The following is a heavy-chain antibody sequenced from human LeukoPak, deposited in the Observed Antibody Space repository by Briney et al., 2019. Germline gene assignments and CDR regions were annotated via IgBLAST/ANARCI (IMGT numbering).Heavy chain of an antibody. J-gene: IGHJ4*02. D-gene: IGHD1-1*01. V-gene: IGHV4-39*01. CDR2: LSNSGNT. CDR1: GGSLSSRSHY. CDR3: VRWTAGTTEDS. Sequence: SETLPLTCTVSGGSLSSRSHYWGWIRQPPGQGLEWIGSLSNSGNTYYNPSLKSRVTISVDTSKNEFSLKLSSVTAADTAVYYCVRWTAGTTEDSWGQGTLVTVPS.